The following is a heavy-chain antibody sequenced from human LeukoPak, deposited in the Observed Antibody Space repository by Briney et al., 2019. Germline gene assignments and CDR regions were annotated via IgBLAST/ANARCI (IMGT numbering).Heavy chain of an antibody. Sequence: GGSLRFSCAASGFTVSSYEMNWVRQAPGKGLEWVSYISSSGSTIYYADSVKGRFTISRDNAKNSLYLQMNSLRAEDTAVYYCARESYGGGVDYWGQGTLVTVSS. J-gene: IGHJ4*02. CDR2: ISSSGSTI. CDR1: GFTVSSYE. CDR3: ARESYGGGVDY. V-gene: IGHV3-48*03. D-gene: IGHD5-18*01.